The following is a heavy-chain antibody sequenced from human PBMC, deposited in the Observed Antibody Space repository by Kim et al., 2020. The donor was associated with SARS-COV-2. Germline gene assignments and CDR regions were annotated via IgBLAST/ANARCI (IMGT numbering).Heavy chain of an antibody. D-gene: IGHD3-22*01. CDR3: ARGYYDSSGYYGLHYNWFDP. CDR2: IYYSGST. V-gene: IGHV4-59*13. Sequence: SETLSLTCTVSGGSISSYYWSWIRQPPGKGLEWIGYIYYSGSTNYNPSLKSRVTISVDTSKNQFSLKLSSVTAADTAVYYCARGYYDSSGYYGLHYNWFDPLGQGTLVTVSS. J-gene: IGHJ5*02. CDR1: GGSISSYY.